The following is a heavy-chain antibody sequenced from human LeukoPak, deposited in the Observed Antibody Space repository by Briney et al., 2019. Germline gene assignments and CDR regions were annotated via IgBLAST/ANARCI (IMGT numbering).Heavy chain of an antibody. V-gene: IGHV1-69*06. Sequence: ASVNFSCKASGGTLSSYAISWVRQAPGQGLEWIGRIIPIFGTANYAQKFQGRVTITADKSASTAYMELSSLRSEDTAVYYCARGRDSSGYYPLFDYWGQGTLVTVSS. D-gene: IGHD3-22*01. CDR2: IIPIFGTA. CDR1: GGTLSSYA. J-gene: IGHJ4*02. CDR3: ARGRDSSGYYPLFDY.